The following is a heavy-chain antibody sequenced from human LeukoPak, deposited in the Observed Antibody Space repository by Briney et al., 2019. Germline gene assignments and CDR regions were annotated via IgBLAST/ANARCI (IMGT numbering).Heavy chain of an antibody. CDR1: GYTFSNYG. V-gene: IGHV1-69*06. CDR3: ARSRRRWLQSKSGGAFDI. J-gene: IGHJ3*02. CDR2: IIPIFGTA. Sequence: ASVKVSCKASGYTFSNYGLSWVRQAPGQGLEWMGGIIPIFGTANYAQKFQGRVTITADKSTSTAYMELSSLRSEDTAVYYCARSRRRWLQSKSGGAFDIWGQGTMVTVSS. D-gene: IGHD5-24*01.